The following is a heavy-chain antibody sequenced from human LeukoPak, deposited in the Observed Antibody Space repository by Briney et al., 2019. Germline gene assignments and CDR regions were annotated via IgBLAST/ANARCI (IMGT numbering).Heavy chain of an antibody. V-gene: IGHV4-61*01. CDR2: IYYSGST. J-gene: IGHJ6*02. Sequence: SETLSLTCTVSGGSVSSGSYYWSWIRQPPGKGLEWIGYIYYSGSTNYNPSLKSRVTISVGTSKNQLSLKLSSVTAADTAVYYCASGYCSGGSCKPYYYYGMDVWGQGTTVTVSS. CDR3: ASGYCSGGSCKPYYYYGMDV. CDR1: GGSVSSGSYY. D-gene: IGHD2-15*01.